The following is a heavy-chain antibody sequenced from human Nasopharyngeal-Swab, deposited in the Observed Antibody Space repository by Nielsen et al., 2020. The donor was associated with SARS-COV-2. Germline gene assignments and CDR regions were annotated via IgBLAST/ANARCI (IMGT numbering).Heavy chain of an antibody. D-gene: IGHD4-23*01. Sequence: GESLKISCAASGFTFSSYSMNWVRQAPGKGPEWVSSISSSSSYMYYADSVKGRFTISRDNAKNSLYLQMNSLRAEDTAVYYCARDLPDYGGNFLHIYYYGMDVWGQGTTVTVSS. V-gene: IGHV3-21*01. CDR1: GFTFSSYS. J-gene: IGHJ6*02. CDR3: ARDLPDYGGNFLHIYYYGMDV. CDR2: ISSSSSYM.